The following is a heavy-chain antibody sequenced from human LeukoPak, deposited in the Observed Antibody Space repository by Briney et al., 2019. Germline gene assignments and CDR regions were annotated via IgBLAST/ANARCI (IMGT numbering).Heavy chain of an antibody. CDR3: ARVREGNHLHQFYLDS. CDR2: IYSRGST. Sequence: PSETLSLTCNVSGASIKTYYWTWIRQPPGKGLEYVGYIYSRGSTNYNPSLKSRVTLSVDTSKNQFSLRLRSPTAADTAVYYCARVREGNHLHQFYLDSWGQGALVTVSS. J-gene: IGHJ4*02. V-gene: IGHV4-59*01. D-gene: IGHD1-14*01. CDR1: GASIKTYY.